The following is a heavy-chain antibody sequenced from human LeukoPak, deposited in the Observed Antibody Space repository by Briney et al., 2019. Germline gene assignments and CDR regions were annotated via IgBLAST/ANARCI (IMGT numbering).Heavy chain of an antibody. V-gene: IGHV4-59*01. Sequence: SETLSLTCNVSGGSINRYFWSWIRQPPGKGLEWIGYIYHSGSTKYNPSLMSRVTMSIDTSKNQFSLNLSSVTAADTAVYYCARERHDLWSAYHFDSCGLGTLVIVSS. CDR2: IYHSGST. CDR3: ARERHDLWSAYHFDS. D-gene: IGHD3-3*01. J-gene: IGHJ4*02. CDR1: GGSINRYF.